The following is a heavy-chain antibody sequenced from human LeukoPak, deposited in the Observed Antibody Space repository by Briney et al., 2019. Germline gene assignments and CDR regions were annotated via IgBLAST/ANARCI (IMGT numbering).Heavy chain of an antibody. CDR3: ARIPDYYDSSGYYRADDAFDI. D-gene: IGHD3-22*01. CDR1: GGSFSGYY. Sequence: SETLSLTCAVSGGSFSGYYWTWIRQPPGKGLEWIGEINHSGSTNYNPSLKSRVTISVDTSKNQFSLKLSSVTAADTAVYYCARIPDYYDSSGYYRADDAFDIWGQGTMVTVSS. J-gene: IGHJ3*02. V-gene: IGHV4-34*01. CDR2: INHSGST.